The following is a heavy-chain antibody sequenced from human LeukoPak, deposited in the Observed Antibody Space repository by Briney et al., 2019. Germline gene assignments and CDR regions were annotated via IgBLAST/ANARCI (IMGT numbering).Heavy chain of an antibody. CDR3: ARSKTSSSWYGNWFDP. CDR1: GFTVSSNY. D-gene: IGHD6-13*01. CDR2: IYSGGST. V-gene: IGHV3-53*01. Sequence: GGSLRLSCAAYGFTVSSNYMSWVRQAPGKGLEWVSVIYSGGSTYYADSVKGRFTISRDNSKNTLYLQVNSLRAEDTAVYYCARSKTSSSWYGNWFDPWGQGTLVTVSS. J-gene: IGHJ5*02.